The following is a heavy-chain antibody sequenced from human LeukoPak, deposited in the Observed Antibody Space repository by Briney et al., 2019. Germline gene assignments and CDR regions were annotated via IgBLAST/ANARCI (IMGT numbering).Heavy chain of an antibody. D-gene: IGHD2-15*01. CDR1: GFTFSSYW. V-gene: IGHV3-7*03. CDR2: IKQDGSEK. CDR3: WIPILPCSGGSCYDY. J-gene: IGHJ4*02. Sequence: GGSLRLSCAASGFTFSSYWMSWVRQAPGKGLEWVANIKQDGSEKYYVDSVKGRFTISRDNAKNSLYLQMNSLRAEDTAVYYCWIPILPCSGGSCYDYWGQGTLVTVSS.